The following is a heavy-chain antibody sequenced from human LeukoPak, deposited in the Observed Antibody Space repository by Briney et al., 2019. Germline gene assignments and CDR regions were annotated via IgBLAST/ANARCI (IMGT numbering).Heavy chain of an antibody. CDR3: AKEGNGDDYFDY. V-gene: IGHV3-23*01. Sequence: GGSLRLSCAASGFTFSSYARSWVRQAPGKGLEWVSAISGSGGSTYYADAVKGRFTISRDNSKNTLYLQMNSLRAEDTAVYYCAKEGNGDDYFDYWGLGTLVTVSS. D-gene: IGHD4-17*01. CDR1: GFTFSSYA. J-gene: IGHJ4*02. CDR2: ISGSGGST.